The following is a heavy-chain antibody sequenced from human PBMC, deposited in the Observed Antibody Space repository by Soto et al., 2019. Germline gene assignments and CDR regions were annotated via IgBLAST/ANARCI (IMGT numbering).Heavy chain of an antibody. CDR2: INPSGGST. CDR3: ARVRYYDSSGYYSFDY. D-gene: IGHD3-22*01. CDR1: GYNFTSYY. V-gene: IGHV1-46*01. J-gene: IGHJ4*02. Sequence: GGSVKVSCKASGYNFTSYYLHSVRQAPGQGLEWMGIINPSGGSTSYAQKFQGRFTMTRDTSTSTVYMELSSLRSEDTAVYYCARVRYYDSSGYYSFDYWGQGTLVTVSS.